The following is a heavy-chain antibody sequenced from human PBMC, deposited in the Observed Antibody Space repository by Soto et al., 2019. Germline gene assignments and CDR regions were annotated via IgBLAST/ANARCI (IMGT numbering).Heavy chain of an antibody. D-gene: IGHD3-22*01. V-gene: IGHV3-49*04. CDR2: IRSKAYGGTT. CDR1: GFTFGDYA. CDR3: TRAAMIVVVITMNFDY. J-gene: IGHJ4*02. Sequence: PGGSLRLSCTASGFTFGDYAMSWVRQAPGKGLEWVGFIRSKAYGGTTEYAASVKGRFTISRDDSKSIAYLQMNSLKTEDTAVYYCTRAAMIVVVITMNFDYWGQGTLVTVSS.